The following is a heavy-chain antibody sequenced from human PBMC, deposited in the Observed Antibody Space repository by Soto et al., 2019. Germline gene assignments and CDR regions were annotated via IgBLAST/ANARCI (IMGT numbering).Heavy chain of an antibody. J-gene: IGHJ5*02. Sequence: SETLSLTCAVYGGSFSGYYWSWIRQPPGKGLEWIGEINHSGSTNYNPSLKSRVTISVDTSKNQFSLKLSSVTAADTAVYYCARWGIVVVPAAMDSGMWFDPWGQGTLVTVSS. V-gene: IGHV4-34*01. CDR3: ARWGIVVVPAAMDSGMWFDP. D-gene: IGHD2-2*01. CDR2: INHSGST. CDR1: GGSFSGYY.